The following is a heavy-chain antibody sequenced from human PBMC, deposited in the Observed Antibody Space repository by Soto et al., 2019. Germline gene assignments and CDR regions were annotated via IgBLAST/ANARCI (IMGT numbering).Heavy chain of an antibody. CDR3: ARGERYSYGRTDV. Sequence: GGSLRLSCAASIFTFNDYYMNGIRQAPGKGLEWVSYISSSGNPIYYADSVKGRFTISRDKAKNSVYLQMNNLRAEDTAVYYCARGERYSYGRTDVWGQGTTVTVSS. CDR1: IFTFNDYY. V-gene: IGHV3-11*01. CDR2: ISSSGNPI. J-gene: IGHJ6*02. D-gene: IGHD5-18*01.